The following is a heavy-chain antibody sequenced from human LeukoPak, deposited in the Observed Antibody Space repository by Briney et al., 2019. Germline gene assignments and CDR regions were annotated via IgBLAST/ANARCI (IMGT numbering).Heavy chain of an antibody. Sequence: SETLSLTCAVSGGSISSSSYYWGWIRQPPGKGLEWIGSISYSGSTYYNPSLRSRVTISVDTSKNQFSLKLSSVTAADTAVYYCARTGNDAFDIWGQGTMVTVSS. CDR3: ARTGNDAFDI. V-gene: IGHV4-39*07. CDR1: GGSISSSSYY. J-gene: IGHJ3*02. D-gene: IGHD2-8*02. CDR2: ISYSGST.